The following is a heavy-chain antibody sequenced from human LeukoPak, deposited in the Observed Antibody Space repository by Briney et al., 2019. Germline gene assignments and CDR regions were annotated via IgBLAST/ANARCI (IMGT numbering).Heavy chain of an antibody. V-gene: IGHV3-66*02. CDR2: IYSGGYT. D-gene: IGHD4-11*01. Sequence: GGSLRLSCAASGFTVSSNYMSWVRQAPGKGLEWVSVIYSGGYTYYADSVKGRFTISRDNSKNTLYLQMNSLRAEDTAVYYCAREGNDYSNYGVSSWGQGTLVTVSS. J-gene: IGHJ5*02. CDR3: AREGNDYSNYGVSS. CDR1: GFTVSSNY.